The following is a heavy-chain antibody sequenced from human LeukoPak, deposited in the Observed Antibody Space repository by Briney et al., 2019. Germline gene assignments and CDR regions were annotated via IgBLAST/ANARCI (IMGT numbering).Heavy chain of an antibody. CDR3: AKTHCGGGSCDKFDS. J-gene: IGHJ5*01. D-gene: IGHD2-21*01. Sequence: PSETLSLTCTVSGASISTYFWSWIRQPAGKRMEWIGRVYASATTYYNPSLRSRVTLSIDTSKNQFSLSLNSVTAADTAVYYCAKTHCGGGSCDKFDSWGQGILATVSS. CDR2: VYASATT. V-gene: IGHV4-4*07. CDR1: GASISTYF.